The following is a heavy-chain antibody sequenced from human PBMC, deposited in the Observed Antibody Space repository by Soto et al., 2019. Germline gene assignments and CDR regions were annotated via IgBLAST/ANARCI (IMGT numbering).Heavy chain of an antibody. CDR1: GDSLSFGGHY. V-gene: IGHV4-31*03. CDR3: ARGGDGLDL. Sequence: SETLYHKCSVAGDSLSFGGHYWTWIRQHPGKGLEWIGYIYHSGSTYYSPSLKSRVTISVDTSENKFSLKLTSVTVADTAVYYCARGGDGLDLWGQGKLVTVS. CDR2: IYHSGST. J-gene: IGHJ3*01.